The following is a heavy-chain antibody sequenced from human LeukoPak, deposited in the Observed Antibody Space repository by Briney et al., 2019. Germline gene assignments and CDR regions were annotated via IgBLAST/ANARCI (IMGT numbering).Heavy chain of an antibody. J-gene: IGHJ6*03. D-gene: IGHD4-17*01. V-gene: IGHV1-2*02. Sequence: ASVKVSCKASGYTFTGYYLHWVRQAPGQGLEWMGWINPNSGGTNYAQKFQGRVTITADESTSTAYMELSSLRSEDTAVYYCARGYGDYGYYYYYYMDVWGKGTTVTISS. CDR1: GYTFTGYY. CDR3: ARGYGDYGYYYYYYMDV. CDR2: INPNSGGT.